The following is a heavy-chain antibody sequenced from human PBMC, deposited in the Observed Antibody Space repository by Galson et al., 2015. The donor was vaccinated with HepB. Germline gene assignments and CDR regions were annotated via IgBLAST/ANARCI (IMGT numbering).Heavy chain of an antibody. V-gene: IGHV3-7*03. CDR2: INDYGSAK. CDR3: ARDRLRAGATGGFDY. D-gene: IGHD1-26*01. CDR1: GFPFSTHW. Sequence: SLRLSCAASGFPFSTHWMSWVRQAPGNGLEWVANINDYGSAKYYVDSVKGRFTISRDNAKNSLYLQMNSLRAEDTAVYYCARDRLRAGATGGFDYWGQGALVTVSS. J-gene: IGHJ4*02.